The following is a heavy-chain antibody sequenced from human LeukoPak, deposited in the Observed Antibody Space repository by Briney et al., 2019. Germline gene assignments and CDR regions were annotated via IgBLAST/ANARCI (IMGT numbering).Heavy chain of an antibody. CDR2: INSDESTT. V-gene: IGHV3-74*01. CDR1: GFTFSNYW. D-gene: IGHD5-18*01. CDR3: ARDPGTAMGRALDY. J-gene: IGHJ4*02. Sequence: GGSLRFSCAASGFTFSNYWMQWVRQAPGKGLVWVSRINSDESTTTYADSAKGRFTISRDNAKNTLYLQMNSLRAEDTAVYYCARDPGTAMGRALDYWGQGTLVTVSS.